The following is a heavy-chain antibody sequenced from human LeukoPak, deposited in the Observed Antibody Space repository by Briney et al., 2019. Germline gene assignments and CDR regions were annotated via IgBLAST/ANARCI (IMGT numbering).Heavy chain of an antibody. D-gene: IGHD1-26*01. Sequence: ASVKVSCKASGYTFTGYYMHWVRQAPGQGLEWMGWINPNSGGTNYAQKFQGRVTMTRDTSTSTAYMELSRLRSDDTAVYYCARCDSGSYYLLGYWGQGTLVTVSS. J-gene: IGHJ4*02. CDR2: INPNSGGT. CDR3: ARCDSGSYYLLGY. V-gene: IGHV1-2*02. CDR1: GYTFTGYY.